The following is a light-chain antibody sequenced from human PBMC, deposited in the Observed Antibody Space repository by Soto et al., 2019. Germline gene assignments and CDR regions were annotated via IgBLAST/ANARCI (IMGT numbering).Light chain of an antibody. J-gene: IGKJ1*01. Sequence: DIQMTQSPSTLSASVGDRVTITCRASQNIGRSLAWYQQKPGKAPKVLIYQASSLDSGVPSRFSGSGSGTEFTLTINTLHPDDFVTYYCQQYEYYLTFGQGTKVDIK. CDR3: QQYEYYLT. CDR2: QAS. V-gene: IGKV1-5*03. CDR1: QNIGRS.